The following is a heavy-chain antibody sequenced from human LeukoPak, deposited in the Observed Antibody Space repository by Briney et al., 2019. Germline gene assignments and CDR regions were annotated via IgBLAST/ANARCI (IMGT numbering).Heavy chain of an antibody. D-gene: IGHD2-15*01. J-gene: IGHJ4*02. CDR1: GYTFTSYA. Sequence: GASVKVSCKLSGYTFTSYAMIWVRQAPGQGLEWVGWINTNSGNPTYAQGFTGRFVFSLDTSVSTAYLQISSLKAEDTAVYYCARARYCSGGSCHGDYWGQGTLVTVSS. V-gene: IGHV7-4-1*02. CDR2: INTNSGNP. CDR3: ARARYCSGGSCHGDY.